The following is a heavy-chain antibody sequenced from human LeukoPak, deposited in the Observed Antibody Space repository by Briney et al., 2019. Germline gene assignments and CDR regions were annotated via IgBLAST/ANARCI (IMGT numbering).Heavy chain of an antibody. CDR2: IYYSGST. J-gene: IGHJ5*02. CDR3: ARDTYYYDSSGYSRYDWFDP. CDR1: GGSLSSYY. D-gene: IGHD3-22*01. V-gene: IGHV4-59*01. Sequence: SETLSLTCTVSGGSLSSYYWSWIRQPPGKGLEWIGYIYYSGSTNYNPPLKSRVTISVDTSKNQFSLKLSSVTAVDTAVYYCARDTYYYDSSGYSRYDWFDPWGQGTLVTVSS.